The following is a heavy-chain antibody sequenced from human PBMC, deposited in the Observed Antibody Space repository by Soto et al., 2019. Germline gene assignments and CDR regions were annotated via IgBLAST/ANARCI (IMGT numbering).Heavy chain of an antibody. J-gene: IGHJ3*01. V-gene: IGHV3-20*04. CDR3: ARDGGVVVAVDAFDV. CDR1: GFTFDDHG. Sequence: EVQLLESGGGVVRPGGSLRLSCAASGFTFDDHGMTWVRQAPGKGLEGVSGITWNGATTGYADSVKGRFTISRDNAKNSLYLQMNSLRVEDTALYYCARDGGVVVAVDAFDVWGQGTMVTVSS. D-gene: IGHD6-19*01. CDR2: ITWNGATT.